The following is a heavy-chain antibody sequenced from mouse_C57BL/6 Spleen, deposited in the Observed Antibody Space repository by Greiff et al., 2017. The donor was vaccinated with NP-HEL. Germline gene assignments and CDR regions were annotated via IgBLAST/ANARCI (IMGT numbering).Heavy chain of an antibody. V-gene: IGHV1-82*01. CDR1: GYAFSSSW. J-gene: IGHJ2*01. D-gene: IGHD2-4*01. CDR2: IYPGDGDT. CDR3: ARWDDYDDGYYFDY. Sequence: VQLQESGPELVKPGASVKISCKASGYAFSSSWMNWVKQRPGKGLEWIGRIYPGDGDTNYNGKFKGKATLTADKSSSTAYMQLSSLSSEDSAVYFGARWDDYDDGYYFDYWGQGTTLTVSS.